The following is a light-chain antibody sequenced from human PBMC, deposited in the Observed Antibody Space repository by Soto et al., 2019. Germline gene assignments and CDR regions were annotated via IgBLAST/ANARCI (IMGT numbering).Light chain of an antibody. Sequence: EIVMTQSPATLSVSPGEGATLSCRAGQSVGTNLAWYQQQPGQAPRLLIYGASTRATGVPDRFSGSGSGTEFALSISSLQYEDFAVYDCQQYSNRPPQLTFGGGTKVEIK. J-gene: IGKJ4*01. CDR2: GAS. CDR3: QQYSNRPPQLT. V-gene: IGKV3-15*01. CDR1: QSVGTN.